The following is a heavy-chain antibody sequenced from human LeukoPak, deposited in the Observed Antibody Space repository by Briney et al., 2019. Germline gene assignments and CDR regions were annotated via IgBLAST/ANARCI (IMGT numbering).Heavy chain of an antibody. D-gene: IGHD2-2*02. J-gene: IGHJ3*02. V-gene: IGHV4-39*07. CDR2: LYFSGST. CDR3: ARWLAIGDAFDI. Sequence: PSETLSLTCTVSGDSISSGSYYWGWIRQPPGKGLEWIGSLYFSGSTYYNPSLKSRVTISVDTSKNQFSLKLSSVTAADTAVYYCARWLAIGDAFDIWGQGTMVTVSS. CDR1: GDSISSGSYY.